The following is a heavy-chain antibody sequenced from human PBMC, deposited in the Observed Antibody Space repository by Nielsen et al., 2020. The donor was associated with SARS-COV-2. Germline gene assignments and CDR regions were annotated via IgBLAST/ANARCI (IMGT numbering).Heavy chain of an antibody. J-gene: IGHJ4*02. D-gene: IGHD1-26*01. CDR2: IWYDGSNK. CDR3: ARRLSSGTYTPDY. Sequence: GESLKISCAASGFTFSSYGMHWVRQAPGKGLEWVAVIWYDGSNKYYADSVKGRFTISRDNSKNTLYLQMNSLTVEDTAVYYCARRLSSGTYTPDYWGQGTLVTVSS. CDR1: GFTFSSYG. V-gene: IGHV3-33*01.